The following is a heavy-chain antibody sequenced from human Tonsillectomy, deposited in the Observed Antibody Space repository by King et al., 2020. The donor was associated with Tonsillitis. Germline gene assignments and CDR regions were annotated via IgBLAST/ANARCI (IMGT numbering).Heavy chain of an antibody. CDR3: AKDYGDYVSLADY. CDR1: GFTFDDYA. J-gene: IGHJ4*02. V-gene: IGHV3-43*02. D-gene: IGHD4-17*01. Sequence: GQLVQSGGGVVQPGGSLRLSCAASGFTFDDYAMHWVRQAPGKGLEWVSLIGVDGGSTYYADSVKGRFTISRDNSKNSLYLQMNSLKTEDTALYYCAKDYGDYVSLADYWGQGTLVTVSS. CDR2: IGVDGGST.